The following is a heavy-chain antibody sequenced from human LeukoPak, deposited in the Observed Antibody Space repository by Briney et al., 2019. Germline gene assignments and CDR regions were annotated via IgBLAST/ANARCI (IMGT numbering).Heavy chain of an antibody. Sequence: SETLSLTCTVSGGSISSYYWSWLRQPPGKGLEGIGYIYYRGSTHYNPSLKSRVTISVDTSKNQFSLKLSSVTAADTAVYYCAGSYCSGGSCYDYWGQGTLVTVSS. D-gene: IGHD2-15*01. J-gene: IGHJ4*02. CDR1: GGSISSYY. CDR2: IYYRGST. CDR3: AGSYCSGGSCYDY. V-gene: IGHV4-59*08.